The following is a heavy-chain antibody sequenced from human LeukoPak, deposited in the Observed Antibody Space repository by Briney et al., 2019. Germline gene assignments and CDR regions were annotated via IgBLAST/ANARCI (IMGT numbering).Heavy chain of an antibody. D-gene: IGHD2-21*02. Sequence: GGSLRLSCAASGFTFSTYTMHWVRQAPGKGLEWVAVISYDGSNKYYADSVKGRFTISRDNSKNTLYLQMNSLRAEDAAVYYCARDLSVVVTAISDHWGQGTLVTVSS. J-gene: IGHJ4*02. CDR1: GFTFSTYT. V-gene: IGHV3-30-3*01. CDR2: ISYDGSNK. CDR3: ARDLSVVVTAISDH.